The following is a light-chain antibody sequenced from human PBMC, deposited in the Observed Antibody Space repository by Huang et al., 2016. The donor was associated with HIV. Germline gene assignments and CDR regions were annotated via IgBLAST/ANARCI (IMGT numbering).Light chain of an antibody. Sequence: DIQMTQSPASLSAFVGDRVTFTCRASQGISNSLAWYQQKPGKAPKLLLYAASRLEKGVPARFNGSGSGTDYTLTINTLQPEDFATYHCQQYYSTPTFGRGTKVAVK. CDR1: QGISNS. J-gene: IGKJ1*01. V-gene: IGKV1-NL1*01. CDR3: QQYYSTPT. CDR2: AAS.